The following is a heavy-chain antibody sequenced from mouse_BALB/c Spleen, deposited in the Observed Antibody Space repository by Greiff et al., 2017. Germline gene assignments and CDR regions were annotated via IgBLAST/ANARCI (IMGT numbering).Heavy chain of an antibody. D-gene: IGHD1-1*01. CDR3: ARTLRRAMDY. CDR2: INPSSGYT. Sequence: QVQLQQSGAELVRPGASVKMSCKASGYTFTSYTMHWVKQRPGQGLEWIGYINPSSGYTEYNQKFKDKTTLTADKSSSTAYMQLSSLTSEDSAVCYCARTLRRAMDYWGQGTSVTVSS. CDR1: GYTFTSYT. J-gene: IGHJ4*01. V-gene: IGHV1-4*02.